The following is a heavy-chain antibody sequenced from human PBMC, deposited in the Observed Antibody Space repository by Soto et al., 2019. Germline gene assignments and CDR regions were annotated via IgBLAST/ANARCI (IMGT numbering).Heavy chain of an antibody. D-gene: IGHD2-15*01. V-gene: IGHV3-66*01. CDR3: ARTCSGGTCSFDY. J-gene: IGHJ4*02. CDR2: IYSGGST. CDR1: GFTVSSNY. Sequence: EVQLVESGGGLVQPGSSLRLSCAASGFTVSSNYMRWVRQAPGKGLEWVSVIYSGGSTYYADSVKGRFTISRDNSENTLDLQMNSLRAEDTAVYYCARTCSGGTCSFDYWGQGTLVTVSS.